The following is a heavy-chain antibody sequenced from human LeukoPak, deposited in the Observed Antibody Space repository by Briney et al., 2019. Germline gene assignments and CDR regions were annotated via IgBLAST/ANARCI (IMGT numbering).Heavy chain of an antibody. D-gene: IGHD6-13*01. CDR2: INPNSGGT. J-gene: IGHJ6*03. CDR3: ARDPSPQLVYYYYMDV. Sequence: ASVKVSCKASGYTFTGYYMHWVRQAPGQGLEWMGWINPNSGGTNYAQKFQGRVTMTRDTSISTAYMELSRLRSDDTAVYYCARDPSPQLVYYYYMDVWGKGTTVTISS. CDR1: GYTFTGYY. V-gene: IGHV1-2*02.